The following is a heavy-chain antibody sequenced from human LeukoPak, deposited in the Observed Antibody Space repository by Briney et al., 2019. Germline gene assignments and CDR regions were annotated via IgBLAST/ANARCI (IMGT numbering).Heavy chain of an antibody. CDR1: GFTVSSNY. Sequence: GGSLRLSCAASGFTVSSNYMNWVRQAPGKGLEWVSVIYSGGTTYYADSVKGRFTISRDNSKNTLYLQMNSLRAEDTAVYYCAKGALEYSSSDWGQGTLVTVSS. CDR2: IYSGGTT. D-gene: IGHD6-6*01. V-gene: IGHV3-53*01. J-gene: IGHJ4*02. CDR3: AKGALEYSSSD.